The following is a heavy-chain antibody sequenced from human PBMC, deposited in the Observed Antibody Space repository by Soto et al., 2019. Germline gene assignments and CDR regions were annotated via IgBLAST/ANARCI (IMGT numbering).Heavy chain of an antibody. Sequence: SETLSLTCTVSGGSITSSSHFWGWVRQPPGKGLEWIGTIYFTGNTYYTPSLKSRLTMSIDTSKNEFSLRLNSVTAADTAVYYCAGQTFTRAAASYGRSNWFDPWGPGTLVTVSS. D-gene: IGHD3-16*01. CDR3: AGQTFTRAAASYGRSNWFDP. V-gene: IGHV4-39*01. J-gene: IGHJ5*02. CDR1: GGSITSSSHF. CDR2: IYFTGNT.